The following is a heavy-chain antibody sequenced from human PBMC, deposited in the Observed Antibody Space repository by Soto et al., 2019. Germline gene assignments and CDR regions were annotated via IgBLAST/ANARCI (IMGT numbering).Heavy chain of an antibody. CDR1: GFTFSTYG. CDR2: ISYDGTNK. V-gene: IGHV3-30*18. Sequence: QVQLVESGGGEVQPGRSLTISCAASGFTFSTYGMHWVRQTPGKGLEWVAVISYDGTNKFYSDSVKGRFTISRDNFKNTLTLQMNSLRADDTAVYSCAKDLQSYGDYDYYSYGMAVWGLGVRVTVSS. D-gene: IGHD4-17*01. J-gene: IGHJ6*02. CDR3: AKDLQSYGDYDYYSYGMAV.